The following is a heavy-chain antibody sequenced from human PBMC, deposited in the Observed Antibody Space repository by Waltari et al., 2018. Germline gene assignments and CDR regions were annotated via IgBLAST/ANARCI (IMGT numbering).Heavy chain of an antibody. V-gene: IGHV4-61*02. J-gene: IGHJ4*02. CDR3: EGITMVRGVPQDY. Sequence: QGQLQESGPGLVKPSQTLSLTCTVSGGSISSGSYYWSWIRQPAGKGLEWIGRIYTSGSTNYNPSLKSRVTISVDTSKNQFSLKLSSVTAADTAVYYCEGITMVRGVPQDYWGQGTLVTVSS. CDR2: IYTSGST. D-gene: IGHD3-10*01. CDR1: GGSISSGSYY.